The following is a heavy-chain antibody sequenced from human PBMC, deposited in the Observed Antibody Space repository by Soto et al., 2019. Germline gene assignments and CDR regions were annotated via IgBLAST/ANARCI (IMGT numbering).Heavy chain of an antibody. D-gene: IGHD2-15*01. CDR3: AGIGYCSGGSCHDGAFDI. CDR2: IYPGDSDT. J-gene: IGHJ3*02. V-gene: IGHV5-51*01. CDR1: GYSFTSYW. Sequence: GASLKISCKGSGYSFTSYWIGWVRQLPGKGLEWMGIIYPGDSDTRYSPSFQGQVTISADKSISTAYLQWSSLKSSDTAMYYCAGIGYCSGGSCHDGAFDIWGQGTMVTVSS.